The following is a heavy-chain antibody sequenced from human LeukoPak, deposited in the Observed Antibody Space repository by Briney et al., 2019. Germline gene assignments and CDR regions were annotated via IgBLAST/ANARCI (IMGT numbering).Heavy chain of an antibody. CDR3: AREMSPDDSSGYYSPIGY. CDR1: GFTFSSYW. V-gene: IGHV3-7*01. Sequence: GGSLRLSCAASGFTFSSYWMSWVRQAPGKGLEWVANIKQDGSEKYYVDSVKGRFTISRDNSKNTLYLQMNSLRAEDTAVYYCAREMSPDDSSGYYSPIGYWGQGTLVTVSS. D-gene: IGHD3-22*01. CDR2: IKQDGSEK. J-gene: IGHJ4*02.